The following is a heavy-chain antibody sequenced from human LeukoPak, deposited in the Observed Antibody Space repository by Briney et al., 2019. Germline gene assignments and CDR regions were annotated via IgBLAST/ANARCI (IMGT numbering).Heavy chain of an antibody. CDR3: AISPLYCSGGSCYESSDAFDI. CDR2: IYHSGST. Sequence: PSETLSLTCAVSGYSISSGYYWGWIRPPPGKGLEWIRSIYHSGSTYYNPSLKSRVTISVDTSKNQFSLKLSSVTAADTAVYYCAISPLYCSGGSCYESSDAFDIWGQGTMVTVSS. CDR1: GYSISSGYY. V-gene: IGHV4-38-2*01. J-gene: IGHJ3*02. D-gene: IGHD2-15*01.